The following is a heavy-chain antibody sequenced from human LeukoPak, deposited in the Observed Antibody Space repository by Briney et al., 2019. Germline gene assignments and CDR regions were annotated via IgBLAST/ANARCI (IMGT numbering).Heavy chain of an antibody. CDR2: ISGGGGNT. D-gene: IGHD4-17*01. V-gene: IGHV3-23*01. CDR3: AKVGGDSEYYYYYMDV. CDR1: GFTFSSYA. J-gene: IGHJ6*03. Sequence: GGSLRLSCAASGFTFSSYAMSWVRQAPGKGLKWVSTISGGGGNTNYADSVKGRFTISRDNSKNTLYLQMNSLRAEDTAVYYCAKVGGDSEYYYYYMDVWGKGTTVTVSS.